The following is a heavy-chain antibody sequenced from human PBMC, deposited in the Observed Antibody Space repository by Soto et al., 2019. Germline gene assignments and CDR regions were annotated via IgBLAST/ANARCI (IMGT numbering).Heavy chain of an antibody. D-gene: IGHD3-22*01. V-gene: IGHV3-15*07. CDR2: VKSKPHGGTT. Sequence: PGGSLRLSCAASGFTFSNAWINWVRQAPGRGLEWVGRVKSKPHGGTTDYAEPVKGRFAISRDNSNNMVYLQMNSLKIEDTAVYYCTTDSYSTIIIVRFDYWGHGTLVTVSS. J-gene: IGHJ4*01. CDR3: TTDSYSTIIIVRFDY. CDR1: GFTFSNAW.